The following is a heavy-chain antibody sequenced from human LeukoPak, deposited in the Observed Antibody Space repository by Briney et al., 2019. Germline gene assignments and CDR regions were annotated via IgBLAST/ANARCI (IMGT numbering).Heavy chain of an antibody. Sequence: ASVTVSCKASGYTFTGYYMHWVRQAPGQGLEWMGWINPNSGGTNYAQRFQGRVTMTRDISISTAYMELSRLRSDDTAVYYCARDYIVATSGPLDYWGQGTLVTVSS. J-gene: IGHJ4*02. D-gene: IGHD5-12*01. CDR3: ARDYIVATSGPLDY. V-gene: IGHV1-2*02. CDR2: INPNSGGT. CDR1: GYTFTGYY.